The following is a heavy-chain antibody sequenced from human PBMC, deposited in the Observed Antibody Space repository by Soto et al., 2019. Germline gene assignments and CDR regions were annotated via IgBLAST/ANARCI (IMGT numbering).Heavy chain of an antibody. CDR2: IKQDGSEE. CDR1: GFTFSRYW. J-gene: IGHJ6*02. CDR3: ARDYRILGSWSGYYGYYYYGMDV. D-gene: IGHD3-3*01. Sequence: GGSLRLSCAASGFTFSRYWMSWVRQAPGKGLEWVANIKQDGSEEYYMDSVKGRFTISRDNAKNSLYLQMNSLRAEDTAVYYCARDYRILGSWSGYYGYYYYGMDVWGQGTTVTVS. V-gene: IGHV3-7*01.